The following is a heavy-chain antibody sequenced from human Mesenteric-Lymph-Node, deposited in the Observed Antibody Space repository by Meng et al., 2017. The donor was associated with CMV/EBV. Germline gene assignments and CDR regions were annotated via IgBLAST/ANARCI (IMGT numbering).Heavy chain of an antibody. CDR3: ARCREERRGYDDY. D-gene: IGHD5-12*01. CDR2: INPSGGST. V-gene: IGHV1-46*01. Sequence: ASVKVSCKASGYTFTSYYMHWVRQAPAQGLEWMGIINPSGGSTSYAQKFQGRVTITADKSTSTTYMELSSLRSEDTAVYYWARCREERRGYDDYWGQGTLVTVSS. CDR1: GYTFTSYY. J-gene: IGHJ4*02.